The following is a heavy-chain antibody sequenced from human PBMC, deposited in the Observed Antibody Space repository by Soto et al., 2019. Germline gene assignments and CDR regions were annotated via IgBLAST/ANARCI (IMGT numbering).Heavy chain of an antibody. CDR1: GFTFSDYY. D-gene: IGHD5-18*01. CDR2: ITSSGSTT. CDR3: ARERYSYGPYYFDY. V-gene: IGHV3-11*01. J-gene: IGHJ4*02. Sequence: QVQLVESGGDLVKPGGSLRLSCAASGFTFSDYYMSWIRQAPGKGLEWVSSITSSGSTTYYTDSVKGRFTISRDNAKNFLYLQTNSLRAEDTAVYYCARERYSYGPYYFDYWGQGTLVTVSS.